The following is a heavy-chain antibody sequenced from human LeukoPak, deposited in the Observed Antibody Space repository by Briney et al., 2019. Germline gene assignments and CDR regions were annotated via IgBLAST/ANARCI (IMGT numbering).Heavy chain of an antibody. D-gene: IGHD4-11*01. J-gene: IGHJ2*01. V-gene: IGHV4-59*01. CDR3: ARASPSQDYLYWYFDL. CDR1: GGSISSYY. CDR2: IYYSGST. Sequence: SETLSLTCSVSGGSISSYYWSWIRQPPGKGLEWIGYIYYSGSTNYNPSLKSRVTISVDTSKNQFSLKLSSVTAADTAVYYCARASPSQDYLYWYFDLWGRGTLVTVSS.